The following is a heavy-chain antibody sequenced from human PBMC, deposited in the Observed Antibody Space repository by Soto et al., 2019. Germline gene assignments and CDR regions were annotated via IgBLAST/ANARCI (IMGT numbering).Heavy chain of an antibody. CDR1: GFTFASYA. D-gene: IGHD6-19*01. CDR3: TKDSRIAVAGTTEY. V-gene: IGHV3-23*01. CDR2: ISGSGDSI. J-gene: IGHJ4*02. Sequence: EVQLLESGGGLVQPGGSLRLSCAASGFTFASYAMSWVRQTPGKGLEWVSAISGSGDSIYCADSVKGRFTISRDDSKNTLYLQMNSLRVEDTAIYYCTKDSRIAVAGTTEYWGQGTRVTVSS.